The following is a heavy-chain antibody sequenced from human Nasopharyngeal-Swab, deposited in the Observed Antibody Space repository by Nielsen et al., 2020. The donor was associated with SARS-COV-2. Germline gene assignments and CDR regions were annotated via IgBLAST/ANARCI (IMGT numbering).Heavy chain of an antibody. Sequence: SETLSLTCTVSGGSISSYYWSWIRQPAGKGLEWIGRIYTSGSTNYNPSLKSRVTMSVDTSKNQFSLKLSSMTAADTAVYYCARDYDYYDSSGNSNWFDPWGQGTLVTVSS. J-gene: IGHJ5*02. CDR2: IYTSGST. V-gene: IGHV4-4*07. D-gene: IGHD3-22*01. CDR1: GGSISSYY. CDR3: ARDYDYYDSSGNSNWFDP.